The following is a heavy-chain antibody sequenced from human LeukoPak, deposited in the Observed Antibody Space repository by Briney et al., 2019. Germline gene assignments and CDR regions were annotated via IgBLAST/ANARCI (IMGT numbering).Heavy chain of an antibody. D-gene: IGHD3-10*01. Sequence: GSLRLSCEASEFAVTSSHMIWVRRAPGKGPEWVSVLYSGGSTYYADSVKGRFTISRDDSRNTLYLQMNSLRPEDTAVYHCAAGQTLWNYFDFWGQGTLVNVSS. J-gene: IGHJ4*02. V-gene: IGHV3-66*02. CDR3: AAGQTLWNYFDF. CDR2: LYSGGST. CDR1: EFAVTSSH.